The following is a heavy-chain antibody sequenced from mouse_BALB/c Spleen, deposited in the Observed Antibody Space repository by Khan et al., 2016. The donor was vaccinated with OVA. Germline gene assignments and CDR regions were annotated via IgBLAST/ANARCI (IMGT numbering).Heavy chain of an antibody. J-gene: IGHJ3*01. D-gene: IGHD1-1*01. CDR2: INPYNDGA. V-gene: IGHV1S136*01. CDR3: ARDYGSSFWFAY. Sequence: VQLQQSGPELVKPGASVKMSCKASGYTFTNYIIHWVKQKPGQGLEWIGYINPYNDGAKYNDKFKDKATLTSDKSSSTASMELSGLTSEASAVYYCARDYGSSFWFAYWGQGTRVTVSA. CDR1: GYTFTNYI.